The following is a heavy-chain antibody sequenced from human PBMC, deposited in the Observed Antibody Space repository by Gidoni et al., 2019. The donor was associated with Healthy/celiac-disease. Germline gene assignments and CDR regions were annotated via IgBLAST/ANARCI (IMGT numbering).Heavy chain of an antibody. J-gene: IGHJ5*02. V-gene: IGHV4-31*03. CDR3: ARESYYYDSSGYPNGYWFDP. Sequence: QVQLQESGPGRVKPSQTLSLTCTVAGGSISSGGYYWSWIRQHPGKGLEWIGYIYYRGSTYYIPSLKSRVTISVDTSKNQFSLKLSSVTAADTAVYYCARESYYYDSSGYPNGYWFDPWGQGTLVTVSS. CDR2: IYYRGST. CDR1: GGSISSGGYY. D-gene: IGHD3-22*01.